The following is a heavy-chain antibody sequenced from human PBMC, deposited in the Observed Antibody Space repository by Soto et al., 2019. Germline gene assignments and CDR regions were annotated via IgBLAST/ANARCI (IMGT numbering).Heavy chain of an antibody. CDR3: VRDPWDY. J-gene: IGHJ4*02. CDR2: IHTDGKT. Sequence: EVQLVESGGGVVQPGGSLRLSCAASGFAVSSKYISWVRQAPGKGLEWISVIHTDGKTFYADSVKGRFTISRDNSKNTLYLQMNSLRVEDTAVYYCVRDPWDYWGQGALVTVSS. CDR1: GFAVSSKY. V-gene: IGHV3-66*01.